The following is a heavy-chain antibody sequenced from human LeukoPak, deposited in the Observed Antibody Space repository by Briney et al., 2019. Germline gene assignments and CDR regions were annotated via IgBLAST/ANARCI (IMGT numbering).Heavy chain of an antibody. D-gene: IGHD1-14*01. V-gene: IGHV4-4*09. CDR1: GGSISSYY. Sequence: PETLSLTCTVTGGSISSYYWSWIRQPPGKGLEWIGYIYTSGSTNYNPSLKSRVTISVDPSKNQFSLKLSSVTAADTAVYYCARHSSSAEGYYFDYWGQGTLVTVSS. CDR2: IYTSGST. J-gene: IGHJ4*02. CDR3: ARHSSSAEGYYFDY.